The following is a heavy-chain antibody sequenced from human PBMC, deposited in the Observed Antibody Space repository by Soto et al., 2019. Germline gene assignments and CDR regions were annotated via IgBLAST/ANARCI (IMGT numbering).Heavy chain of an antibody. CDR1: GYTFTSYY. J-gene: IGHJ5*02. V-gene: IGHV1-46*01. CDR2: INPSGGST. D-gene: IGHD2-2*01. Sequence: QVQLVQSGAEVKKPGASVKVSCKASGYTFTSYYMHWVRQAPGQGLEWMGIINPSGGSTSYAQKCQSRVAIRRDTSTSTFCMELSSLRSEDTAVYYGAREFLVVVSAANSFDPWGQGTLVTVSS. CDR3: AREFLVVVSAANSFDP.